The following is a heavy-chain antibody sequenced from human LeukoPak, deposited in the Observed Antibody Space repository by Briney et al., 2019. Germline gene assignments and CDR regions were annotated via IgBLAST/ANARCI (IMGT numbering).Heavy chain of an antibody. CDR3: ARDRLVGGIAVAGIDY. J-gene: IGHJ4*02. D-gene: IGHD6-19*01. Sequence: ASVKVSCKASGYTFTSYGISWVRQAPGQGLEWMGWISAYNSNTNYAQKLQGRVTMTTDTSTSTAYMELRSLRSDDTAVYYCARDRLVGGIAVAGIDYWGQGTLVTVSS. V-gene: IGHV1-18*01. CDR1: GYTFTSYG. CDR2: ISAYNSNT.